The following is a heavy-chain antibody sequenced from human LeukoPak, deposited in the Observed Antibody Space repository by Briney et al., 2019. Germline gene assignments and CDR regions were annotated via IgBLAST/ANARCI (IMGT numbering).Heavy chain of an antibody. Sequence: PGGSLRLSCAASGFTFSSYNMNWVRQAPGKGLEWVSSISSSSLYIYYADSVKGRFTISRDNSKNTLYLQMNSLRAEDTAVYYCAKGLYSSGWYLFDYWGQGTLVTVSS. V-gene: IGHV3-21*04. CDR3: AKGLYSSGWYLFDY. D-gene: IGHD6-19*01. CDR1: GFTFSSYN. CDR2: ISSSSLYI. J-gene: IGHJ4*02.